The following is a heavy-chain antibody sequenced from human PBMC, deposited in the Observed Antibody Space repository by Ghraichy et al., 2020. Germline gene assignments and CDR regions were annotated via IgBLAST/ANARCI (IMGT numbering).Heavy chain of an antibody. CDR3: ARLVKPSDRPSRAYSGGDCIDGTDATDI. CDR2: IYYNGGA. V-gene: IGHV4-39*01. J-gene: IGHJ3*02. D-gene: IGHD2-21*02. Sequence: SETLSLTCTVSGDSITSSSYYWGWIRQPPGKGLEWIGTIYYNGGAYYNSSLNSRVTMSVETSKNKLSLKLSYVTAADAAVYYCARLVKPSDRPSRAYSGGDCIDGTDATDIWGQGTRVTVS. CDR1: GDSITSSSYY.